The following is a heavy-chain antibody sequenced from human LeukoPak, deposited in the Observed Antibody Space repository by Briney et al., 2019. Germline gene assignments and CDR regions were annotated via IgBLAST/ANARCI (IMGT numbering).Heavy chain of an antibody. D-gene: IGHD1-7*01. V-gene: IGHV5-51*01. CDR1: GCSFTSYG. CDR3: ARHIITGTTVDYYYYMDV. Sequence: GESLQISGKGSGCSFTSYGIGWVRPLPGKGLEWMGIIYPGDSDTRYSPSFQGQVTISADKSISTAYLQWSSLKASDTAMYYCARHIITGTTVDYYYYMDVWGKGTTVTVSS. CDR2: IYPGDSDT. J-gene: IGHJ6*03.